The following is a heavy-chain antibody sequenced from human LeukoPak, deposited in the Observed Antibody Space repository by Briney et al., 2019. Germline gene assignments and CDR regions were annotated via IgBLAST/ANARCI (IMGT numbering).Heavy chain of an antibody. CDR1: GFTFSSYG. J-gene: IGHJ5*02. Sequence: GGSLRLSCAASGFTFSSYGMHWVRQAPGKGLEWVAVISYGGSNKYYADSVKGRFTISRDNSKNTLYLQMNSLRAEDTAVYYCAKIVVPAAILSWFDPWGQGTLVTVSS. V-gene: IGHV3-30*18. CDR2: ISYGGSNK. D-gene: IGHD2-2*01. CDR3: AKIVVPAAILSWFDP.